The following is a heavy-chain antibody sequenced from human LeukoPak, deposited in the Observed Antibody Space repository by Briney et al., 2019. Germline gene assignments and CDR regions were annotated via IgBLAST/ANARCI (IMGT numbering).Heavy chain of an antibody. V-gene: IGHV3-9*01. J-gene: IGHJ4*02. D-gene: IGHD1-14*01. CDR3: AKDMAGHFDY. CDR2: ISWNSGSI. Sequence: GGSLRLSCAASGFTFDDYAMHWVRQAPGKGLEWVSGISWNSGSIGYADSVKGRFTISRDNAKNSLYLQMNSLRAEDTALYYCAKDMAGHFDYWGQGTLVTVSS. CDR1: GFTFDDYA.